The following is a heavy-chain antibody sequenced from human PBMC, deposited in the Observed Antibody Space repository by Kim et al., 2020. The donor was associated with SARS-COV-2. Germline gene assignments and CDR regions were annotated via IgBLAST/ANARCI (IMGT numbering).Heavy chain of an antibody. CDR2: IYYSGST. D-gene: IGHD3-22*01. V-gene: IGHV4-59*01. Sequence: SETLSLTCTVSGGSISSYYWSWIRQPPGKGLEWIGYIYYSGSTNYNPSLKSRVTISVDTSKNQFSLKLSSVTAADTAVYYCARGRYYYDSSGYYFKHGMDVWGQGTTVTVSS. J-gene: IGHJ6*02. CDR3: ARGRYYYDSSGYYFKHGMDV. CDR1: GGSISSYY.